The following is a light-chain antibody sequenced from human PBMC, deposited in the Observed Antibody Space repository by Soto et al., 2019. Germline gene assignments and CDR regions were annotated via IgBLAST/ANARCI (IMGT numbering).Light chain of an antibody. CDR1: SSDVGDYNL. V-gene: IGLV2-23*02. Sequence: QSVLTQPASVSGSPGQSITISCTGTSSDVGDYNLVSWYQQHPGKAPKFIIYEVTKRPSGISNRFSGSKSGKTASLTISGLQPEDEADYYCCSYAGSNTFVLFGGGTKLTVL. CDR3: CSYAGSNTFVL. J-gene: IGLJ3*02. CDR2: EVT.